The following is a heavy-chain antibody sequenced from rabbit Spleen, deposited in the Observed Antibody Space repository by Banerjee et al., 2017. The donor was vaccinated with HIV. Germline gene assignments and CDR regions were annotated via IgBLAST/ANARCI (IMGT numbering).Heavy chain of an antibody. D-gene: IGHD1-1*01. Sequence: QLEESAGGLVQPGGSLKLSCTASGFTLSSYYMNWVRQAPGKGLEWIGYIDPVFGITAYANWVNGRFSISRENAQNTVFLQMTSLTAADTATYFCVREVYHILGLWGQGTLVTVS. J-gene: IGHJ4*01. CDR2: IDPVFGIT. CDR3: VREVYHILGL. V-gene: IGHV1S7*01. CDR1: GFTLSSYY.